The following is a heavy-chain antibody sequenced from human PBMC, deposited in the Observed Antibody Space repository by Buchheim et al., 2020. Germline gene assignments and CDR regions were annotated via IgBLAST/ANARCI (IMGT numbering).Heavy chain of an antibody. CDR2: ITDSGAGT. Sequence: EVQLLESGGGLIQPGGSLRLSCAASGFTFSNYVMSWVRQAPGKGLEWVSGITDSGAGTYYADSVKGRFTISRDNYKKTLYLQMNSLRAEDTALYYCAKRGVDNYYMDVWGKGTT. CDR1: GFTFSNYV. D-gene: IGHD3-10*01. CDR3: AKRGVDNYYMDV. J-gene: IGHJ6*03. V-gene: IGHV3-23*01.